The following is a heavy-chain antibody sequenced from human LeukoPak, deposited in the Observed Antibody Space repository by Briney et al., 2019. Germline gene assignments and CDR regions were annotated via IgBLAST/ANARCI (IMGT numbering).Heavy chain of an antibody. J-gene: IGHJ4*02. CDR3: ARDLNPTHYFDY. V-gene: IGHV4-59*11. Sequence: SETLSLTCTVSGGSISSHYWSWIRQPPGKGLEWIGYIYYSGSTKYNPSLKSRVTISVDTSKNHFSLKLSSVTAADAAIYYCARDLNPTHYFDYWGQGTLVTVSS. CDR1: GGSISSHY. CDR2: IYYSGST.